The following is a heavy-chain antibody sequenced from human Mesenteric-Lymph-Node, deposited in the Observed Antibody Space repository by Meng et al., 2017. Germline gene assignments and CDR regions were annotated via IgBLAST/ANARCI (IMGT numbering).Heavy chain of an antibody. D-gene: IGHD6-13*01. CDR2: ISGYSGNT. CDR3: TRADIAAAGTGGY. V-gene: IGHV1-18*01. CDR1: GYTFSNYG. Sequence: QVHLVPSGAEVKKPGASVKVSCKATGYTFSNYGISWVRQAPGQGLEWMGWISGYSGNTKYAQKLQGRVTMTTDTSTNTAYMELRSLRSDDTAVYYCTRADIAAAGTGGYWGQGTLVTVSS. J-gene: IGHJ4*02.